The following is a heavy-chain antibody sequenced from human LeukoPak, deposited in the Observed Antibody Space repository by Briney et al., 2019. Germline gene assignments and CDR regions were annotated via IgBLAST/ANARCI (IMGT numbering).Heavy chain of an antibody. CDR1: GFTFSDYY. CDR2: IRSSGSTT. CDR3: ARVGPGDKLNYFDY. V-gene: IGHV3-11*04. J-gene: IGHJ4*02. Sequence: GGSLRLSCAASGFTFSDYYMSWIRQAPEKGLEWVSYIRSSGSTTYYADSVKGRFTISRDNAKNSLYLQMNSLRAEDTAVYYCARVGPGDKLNYFDYWGQGTLVTVSS. D-gene: IGHD7-27*01.